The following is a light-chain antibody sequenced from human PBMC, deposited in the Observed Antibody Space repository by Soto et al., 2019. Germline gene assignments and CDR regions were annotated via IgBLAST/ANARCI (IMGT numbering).Light chain of an antibody. V-gene: IGKV3-20*01. J-gene: IGKJ4*01. Sequence: EIVLTQSPGTLTLSPGERATLSCRASQRVRSNHLAWYQQQPGQAPRLLIYGASSRATGIPDRFSGSGSGTDFTLTISRLEPEDFAVYYCQQYGSSPLTFGGGTKVEIK. CDR1: QRVRSNH. CDR3: QQYGSSPLT. CDR2: GAS.